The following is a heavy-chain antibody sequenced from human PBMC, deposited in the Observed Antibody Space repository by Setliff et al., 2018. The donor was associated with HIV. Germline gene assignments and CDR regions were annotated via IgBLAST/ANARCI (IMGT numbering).Heavy chain of an antibody. V-gene: IGHV3-74*01. J-gene: IGHJ6*03. Sequence: PGGSLRLSCAASGLTFSNYWMHWVRQAPGKGLEWVSRIDSDGSDTNYADSVRGRFTISRDNAKNTVYLQMSSLRAEDTAVYYCAREIRAGNYPPYNYYFYMDVWGKGTTVTVSS. CDR3: AREIRAGNYPPYNYYFYMDV. CDR2: IDSDGSDT. D-gene: IGHD4-4*01. CDR1: GLTFSNYW.